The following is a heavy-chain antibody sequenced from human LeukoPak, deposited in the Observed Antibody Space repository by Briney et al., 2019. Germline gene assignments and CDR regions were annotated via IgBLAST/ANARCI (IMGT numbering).Heavy chain of an antibody. Sequence: GGSLRLSCAASGFIFSNNWMSWVRQAPGKGLEWVANIKQDGSEKYYVDSVKGRFTISRDNAKNSLYLQMNSLRAEDTAVYYCARATLWGQGTLVTVSS. CDR2: IKQDGSEK. CDR3: ARATL. J-gene: IGHJ4*02. CDR1: GFIFSNNW. D-gene: IGHD4-11*01. V-gene: IGHV3-7*04.